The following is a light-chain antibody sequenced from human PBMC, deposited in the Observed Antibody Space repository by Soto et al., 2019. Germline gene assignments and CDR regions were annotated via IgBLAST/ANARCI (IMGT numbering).Light chain of an antibody. J-gene: IGLJ2*01. CDR1: SSNIGNQY. V-gene: IGLV1-51*01. CDR2: DNY. CDR3: ASWDGSLSAVV. Sequence: QSVLTQPPSVSAAPGQKVTISCSGSSSNIGNQYVSWYQQLPQTAPKLLIYDNYKRTSGIPDRFSGSKSGTSATLGIAGLQTGDEADYYCASWDGSLSAVVFGGGTKLTVL.